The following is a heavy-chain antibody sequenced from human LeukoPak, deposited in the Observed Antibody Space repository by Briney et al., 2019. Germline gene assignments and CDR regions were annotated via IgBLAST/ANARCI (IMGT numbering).Heavy chain of an antibody. V-gene: IGHV3-30*02. D-gene: IGHD2-2*02. Sequence: GGSLRLSCAASGFTFSSYGMHWVRQAPGKGLEWVAFIRDDRSNKYYADSVKGRFTISRDNSKNTLYLQMNSLRAEDTAVYYCANGGGARYCSSTSCYTEGDYWGQGTLVTVSS. CDR1: GFTFSSYG. CDR3: ANGGGARYCSSTSCYTEGDY. CDR2: IRDDRSNK. J-gene: IGHJ4*02.